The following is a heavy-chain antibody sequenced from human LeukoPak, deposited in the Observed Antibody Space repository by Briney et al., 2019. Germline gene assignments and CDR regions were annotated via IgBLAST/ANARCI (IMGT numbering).Heavy chain of an antibody. CDR2: IYSSGST. D-gene: IGHD6-13*01. V-gene: IGHV4-61*02. Sequence: SQTLSLTCTVSGGSISSGSYYWSWIRRPAGKGLEWIGRIYSSGSTNYNPSLKSRVTISVDTSKNQFSLKLSSVTAADTAVYYCARVGSSWYGRQDVWGKGTTVTVSS. CDR1: GGSISSGSYY. J-gene: IGHJ6*04. CDR3: ARVGSSWYGRQDV.